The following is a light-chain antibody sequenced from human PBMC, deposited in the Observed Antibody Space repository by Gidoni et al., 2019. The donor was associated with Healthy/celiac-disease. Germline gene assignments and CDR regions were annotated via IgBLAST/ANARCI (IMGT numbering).Light chain of an antibody. J-gene: IGKJ1*01. CDR2: AAS. CDR1: QSISSY. Sequence: DIQMTQSPSSLSASVGARVTITCRASQSISSYLNWYQQKPGKAPKLLIYAASSLQSGVPSRVSGSGSGTDCTLTISSLQPEDFATYYCQQSYSTPRTFGQGTKVEIK. CDR3: QQSYSTPRT. V-gene: IGKV1-39*01.